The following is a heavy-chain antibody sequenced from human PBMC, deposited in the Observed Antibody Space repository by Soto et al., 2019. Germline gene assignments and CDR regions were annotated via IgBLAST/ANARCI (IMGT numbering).Heavy chain of an antibody. D-gene: IGHD6-19*01. CDR3: ARGSGWYVALDY. V-gene: IGHV4-30-4*01. CDR2: IYYSGST. Sequence: QVQLQESGPGLVKPSQTLSLTCTVSGGSISSGDYYWSWIRQPPGKGLEWIGYIYYSGSTYYNPSLKSRXXIXVXXSKNQFSLKLSSVTAADTAVYYWARGSGWYVALDYWGQGTLVTVSS. J-gene: IGHJ4*02. CDR1: GGSISSGDYY.